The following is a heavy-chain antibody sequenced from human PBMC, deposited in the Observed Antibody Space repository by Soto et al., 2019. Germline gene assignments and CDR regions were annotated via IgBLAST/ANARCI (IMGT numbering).Heavy chain of an antibody. V-gene: IGHV4-59*08. J-gene: IGHJ4*02. Sequence: PSETLSLTCTVSGGSISSYYWSWIRQLPGKGLEWIGYIYYSGSTNYNPSLKSRVTISVDTSKNQFSLKLSSVTAADTAVYYCARLGADSGYDLTGFDYWGQGTLVTVSS. CDR2: IYYSGST. D-gene: IGHD5-12*01. CDR1: GGSISSYY. CDR3: ARLGADSGYDLTGFDY.